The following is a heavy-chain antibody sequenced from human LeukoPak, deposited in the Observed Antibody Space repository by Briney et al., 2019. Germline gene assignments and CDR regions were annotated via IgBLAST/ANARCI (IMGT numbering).Heavy chain of an antibody. V-gene: IGHV4-59*08. CDR1: GGSISSYY. D-gene: IGHD1-1*01. CDR3: ARLENEDYFDY. Sequence: SETLSLTCTVSGGSISSYYWSWIRQPPGKGLGWIGYIYYSGSTNYNPSLKSRVTISVDTSKNQFSLKLSSVTAADTAVYYCARLENEDYFDYWGQGTLVTVSS. J-gene: IGHJ4*02. CDR2: IYYSGST.